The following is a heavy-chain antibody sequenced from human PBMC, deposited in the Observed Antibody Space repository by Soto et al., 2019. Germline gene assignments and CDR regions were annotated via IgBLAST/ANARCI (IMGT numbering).Heavy chain of an antibody. J-gene: IGHJ4*02. CDR2: ISAYNGNT. D-gene: IGHD3-22*01. V-gene: IGHV1-18*01. Sequence: ASVEGLCKASGYTFTSYGISWVRQAPGQGLEWMGWISAYNGNTNYAQKLQGRVTMTTDTSTSTAYMELRSLRSDDTAVYYCARTFTYYYDSSGYCFDYWGQGTLVTVSS. CDR3: ARTFTYYYDSSGYCFDY. CDR1: GYTFTSYG.